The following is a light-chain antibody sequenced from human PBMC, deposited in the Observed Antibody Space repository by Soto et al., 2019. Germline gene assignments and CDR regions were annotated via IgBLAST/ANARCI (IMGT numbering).Light chain of an antibody. Sequence: EIVLTQSPATLSLSPGERATLSCRASQSVSNYLAWYQQKPGQAPRLLIYDTSNSATGSPGRFSGSGSGTDFTLTISSLEPEDFALYYCQHRSNWPPLTFGGETKVEIK. CDR3: QHRSNWPPLT. CDR1: QSVSNY. CDR2: DTS. J-gene: IGKJ4*01. V-gene: IGKV3-11*01.